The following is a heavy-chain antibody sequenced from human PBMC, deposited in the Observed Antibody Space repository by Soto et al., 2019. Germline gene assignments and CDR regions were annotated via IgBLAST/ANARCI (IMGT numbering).Heavy chain of an antibody. V-gene: IGHV2-26*01. Sequence: QVTLKESGPVLVKPTETLTLTCTVSGFSLSNARMGVSWIRQPPGKALEWLAHIFSNDEKSYSTSLKSRLTISKDTSKSQVVLTMTNMDPVDTATYYCARRGEYSSPRYLGSYWYFDLWGRGTLVTVSS. CDR1: GFSLSNARMG. J-gene: IGHJ2*01. D-gene: IGHD5-18*01. CDR3: ARRGEYSSPRYLGSYWYFDL. CDR2: IFSNDEK.